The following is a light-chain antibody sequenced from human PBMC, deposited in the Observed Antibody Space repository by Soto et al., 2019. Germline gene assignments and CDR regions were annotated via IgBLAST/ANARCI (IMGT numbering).Light chain of an antibody. V-gene: IGKV1-39*01. Sequence: DIQMTQSPSSLSVSVGYRVTITCRASQSIVGFLNFYQQKLGKAPKLLIYAASSLQSGVPSRFSGSGSGTDFTLTISSLQPEDFATYYCQQSYSTPLTFGGGTKVDIK. CDR1: QSIVGF. J-gene: IGKJ4*01. CDR2: AAS. CDR3: QQSYSTPLT.